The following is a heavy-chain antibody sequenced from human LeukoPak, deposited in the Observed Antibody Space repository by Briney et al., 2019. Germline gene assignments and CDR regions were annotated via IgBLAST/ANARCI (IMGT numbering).Heavy chain of an antibody. CDR2: IGTAGDT. CDR3: AREMTTVTTSGHYYYYGMDV. D-gene: IGHD4-17*01. Sequence: PGGSLRLSCAASGFTFSNYDMHWVRQVPGKGLEWVSGIGTAGDTHYPGSVKGRFTISRENGKNSLFLQMNSLRAGDTAVYYCAREMTTVTTSGHYYYYGMDVWGRGTTVTVSS. CDR1: GFTFSNYD. J-gene: IGHJ6*02. V-gene: IGHV3-13*01.